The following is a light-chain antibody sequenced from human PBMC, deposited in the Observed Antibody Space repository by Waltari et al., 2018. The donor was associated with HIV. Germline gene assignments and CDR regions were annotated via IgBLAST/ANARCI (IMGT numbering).Light chain of an antibody. CDR1: ELANQY. V-gene: IGLV3-25*03. CDR2: RDS. Sequence: SSDLTQAPSVSVSPGQTASISCSGHELANQYVHWYQEKAGQAPVFVIFRDSERPLGIPERSSGSRSGSLATLTISGVLAEDEADYYCQSAATSGTSVVFGGGTKLTVL. J-gene: IGLJ2*01. CDR3: QSAATSGTSVV.